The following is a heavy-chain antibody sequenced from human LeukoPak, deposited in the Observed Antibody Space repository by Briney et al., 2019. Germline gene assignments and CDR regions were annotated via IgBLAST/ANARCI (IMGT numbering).Heavy chain of an antibody. CDR3: ARFITVVTSGAFDI. CDR2: INHDGSEK. D-gene: IGHD4-23*01. J-gene: IGHJ3*02. Sequence: GGSLRLSCAASGFTFSSYGLSWIRQPPGKGLEWVANINHDGSEKYFADSVKGRFTISRDNAKNSRSLQMNSLRDGDTAVYYCARFITVVTSGAFDIWGKVTMVTVS. V-gene: IGHV3-7*03. CDR1: GFTFSSYG.